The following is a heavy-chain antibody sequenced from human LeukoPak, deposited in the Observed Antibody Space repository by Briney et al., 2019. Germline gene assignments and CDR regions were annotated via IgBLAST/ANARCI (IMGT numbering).Heavy chain of an antibody. CDR3: ARDWPGGQWLVPAFDI. Sequence: GASVKVSCKASGYTFTSYGISWVRQAPGQGLEWMGWISAYNGNTNYAQKLQGRVTMTTDTSTSTAYMELRSLRSDDTAVYYCARDWPGGQWLVPAFDIWGQGTMVTVSS. D-gene: IGHD6-19*01. V-gene: IGHV1-18*01. CDR1: GYTFTSYG. J-gene: IGHJ3*02. CDR2: ISAYNGNT.